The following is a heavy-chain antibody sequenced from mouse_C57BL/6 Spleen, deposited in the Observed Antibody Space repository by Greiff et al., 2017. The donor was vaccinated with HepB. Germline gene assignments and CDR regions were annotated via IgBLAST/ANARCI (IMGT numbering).Heavy chain of an antibody. D-gene: IGHD2-1*01. Sequence: QVQLKQSGAELVMPGASVKLSCKASGYTFTSYWMHWVKQRPGQGLEWIGEIDPSDSYTNYNQKFKGKSTLTVDKSSSTAYMQLSSLTSEDSAVYYCARGYGNYNWYFDVWGTGTTVTVSS. CDR1: GYTFTSYW. V-gene: IGHV1-69*01. J-gene: IGHJ1*03. CDR3: ARGYGNYNWYFDV. CDR2: IDPSDSYT.